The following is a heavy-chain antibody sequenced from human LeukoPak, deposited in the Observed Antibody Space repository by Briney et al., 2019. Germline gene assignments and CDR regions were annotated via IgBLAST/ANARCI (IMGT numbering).Heavy chain of an antibody. V-gene: IGHV4-34*01. Sequence: PSETLSLTCAVYGGSFSGYYWSWIRQPPGKGLEWIGEINHSGSTNYNPSLKSRVTISVDTSNNQFSLKLSSVSAADTAVYYCARGSLGPDYWGQGTLVTVSS. J-gene: IGHJ4*02. CDR1: GGSFSGYY. CDR3: ARGSLGPDY. CDR2: INHSGST. D-gene: IGHD3-10*01.